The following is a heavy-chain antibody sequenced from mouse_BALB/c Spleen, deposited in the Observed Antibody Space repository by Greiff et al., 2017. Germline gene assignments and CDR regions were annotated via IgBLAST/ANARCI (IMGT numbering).Heavy chain of an antibody. CDR1: GFTFSSFG. CDR3: AREGWLMFAY. V-gene: IGHV5-17*02. D-gene: IGHD2-3*01. Sequence: EVHLVESGGGLVQPGGSRKLSCAASGFTFSSFGMHWVRQAPEKGLEWVAYISSGSSTIYYADTVKGRFTISRDNPKNTLFLQMTSLRSEDTAMYYCAREGWLMFAYWGQGTLVTVSA. J-gene: IGHJ3*01. CDR2: ISSGSSTI.